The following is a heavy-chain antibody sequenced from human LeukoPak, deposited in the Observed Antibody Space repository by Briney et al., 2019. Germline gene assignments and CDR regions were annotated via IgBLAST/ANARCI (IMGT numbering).Heavy chain of an antibody. CDR2: IKPHGSEK. D-gene: IGHD3-10*01. CDR3: ARSPRLLWFGESPLSYGFDI. J-gene: IGHJ3*02. CDR1: GFSFSTYW. V-gene: IGHV3-7*01. Sequence: PGGSLRLSCAASGFSFSTYWMSWVRQAPWRGLEWVANIKPHGSEKYYVDSVKGRFTISRDNAKNSLYLQMNNLRAEDTAVYYCARSPRLLWFGESPLSYGFDIGAQGTMVTVSS.